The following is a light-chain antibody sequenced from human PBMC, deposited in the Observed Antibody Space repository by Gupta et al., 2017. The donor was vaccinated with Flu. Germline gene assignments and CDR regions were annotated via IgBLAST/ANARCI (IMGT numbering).Light chain of an antibody. CDR1: QKIANY. J-gene: IGKJ2*01. Sequence: PTTLSLSPGERATLSCRASQKIANYLAWYQQKPGQAPRLLIYDASKRATGIPARFSGSGSGTDFTLTINSLEPGDFAVYYCQQRVNWPRTFGQGTKLDIK. CDR2: DAS. V-gene: IGKV3-11*01. CDR3: QQRVNWPRT.